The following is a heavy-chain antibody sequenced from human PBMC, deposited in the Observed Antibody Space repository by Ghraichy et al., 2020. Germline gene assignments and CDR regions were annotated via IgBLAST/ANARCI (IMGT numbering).Heavy chain of an antibody. CDR2: ISGDGGHT. Sequence: LSLTCAASGFTFSIYAMSWVRQAPGRGLEWVASISGDGGHTYYADSVKGRFTISRDNLKNTLFLQMNSLRAEDTAVFYCAKAKQLYYFDSWGQGALVIVS. D-gene: IGHD5-24*01. CDR3: AKAKQLYYFDS. J-gene: IGHJ4*02. V-gene: IGHV3-23*01. CDR1: GFTFSIYA.